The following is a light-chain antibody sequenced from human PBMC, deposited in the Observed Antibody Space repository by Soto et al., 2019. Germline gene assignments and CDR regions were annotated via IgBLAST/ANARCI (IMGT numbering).Light chain of an antibody. V-gene: IGLV4-69*01. CDR3: QNWGTGIQWV. CDR2: LNSDGSH. CDR1: SGHSSYA. Sequence: QSVLTQSPSASASLGASVKLTCTLSSGHSSYAIAWHQQQPEKGPRYLMKLNSDGSHSKGDGIPDRFSGSSSGAERYLTISSLQSEDEADYYCQNWGTGIQWVFGGGTKLTVL. J-gene: IGLJ3*02.